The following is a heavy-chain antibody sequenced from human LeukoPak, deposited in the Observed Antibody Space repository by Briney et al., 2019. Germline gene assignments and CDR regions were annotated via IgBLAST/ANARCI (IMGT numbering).Heavy chain of an antibody. D-gene: IGHD3-22*01. Sequence: PSETLSLTCTVSGGSISSYYWSWIRQPPGKGLEWIGYIYYSGSTNYNPSLKSRVTISVDTSKNQFSLKLSSVTAADTAVYYCARDLGHYDSSGYFGTDAFDIWGQGTMVTVSS. V-gene: IGHV4-59*01. CDR2: IYYSGST. CDR3: ARDLGHYDSSGYFGTDAFDI. CDR1: GGSISSYY. J-gene: IGHJ3*02.